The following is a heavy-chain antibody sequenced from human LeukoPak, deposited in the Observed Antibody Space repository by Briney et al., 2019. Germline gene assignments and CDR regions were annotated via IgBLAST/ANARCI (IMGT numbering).Heavy chain of an antibody. D-gene: IGHD3-22*01. Sequence: GGSLRLSCAASGFTFSNYAMHWVRQAPGKGLEWVAFIPYDGSNKNYADSVKGRFTISRDNSKKTVYLQMNSLRADDTAVYFCAKDKDSTGYYHDYWGQGNLVTVSS. J-gene: IGHJ4*02. CDR3: AKDKDSTGYYHDY. V-gene: IGHV3-30*02. CDR2: IPYDGSNK. CDR1: GFTFSNYA.